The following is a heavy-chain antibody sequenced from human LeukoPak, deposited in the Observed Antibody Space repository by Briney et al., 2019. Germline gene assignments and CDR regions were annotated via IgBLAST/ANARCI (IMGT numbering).Heavy chain of an antibody. D-gene: IGHD3-10*01. Sequence: GGSLRLSCAASGFTFSDAWMSWVRQAPGKGLEWVGRIKTKTDGGTTDFAAPVKGRFTISRDDSKNTLYLQLNSLKTEDTAMYYCAKMDRVSNPFDYWGQGTLVTVSS. J-gene: IGHJ4*02. V-gene: IGHV3-15*01. CDR2: IKTKTDGGTT. CDR1: GFTFSDAW. CDR3: AKMDRVSNPFDY.